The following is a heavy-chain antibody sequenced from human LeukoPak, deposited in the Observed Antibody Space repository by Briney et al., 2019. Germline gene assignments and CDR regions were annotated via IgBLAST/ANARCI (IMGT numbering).Heavy chain of an antibody. CDR1: GGSISSSNW. J-gene: IGHJ6*02. CDR3: AREQDCSSTSCSPFYYGMDV. D-gene: IGHD2-2*01. V-gene: IGHV4-4*02. CDR2: IYHSGGT. Sequence: SETLSLTCAVSGGSISSSNWWSWVRQPPGKGLEWIGEIYHSGGTIYNPSLKSRVTISVDKSKNQFSLKLSSVTAADTAVYYCAREQDCSSTSCSPFYYGMDVWGQGTTVTVSS.